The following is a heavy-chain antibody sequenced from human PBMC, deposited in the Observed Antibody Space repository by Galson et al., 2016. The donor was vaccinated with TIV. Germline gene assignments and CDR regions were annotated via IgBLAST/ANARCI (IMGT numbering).Heavy chain of an antibody. CDR2: IYYSGSA. CDR3: ARGRVVPRRTDYYYAMAV. CDR1: GDSVASGYSY. D-gene: IGHD1-14*01. Sequence: SETLSLTCTVSGDSVASGYSYWAWVRQPPGKGLLWIGSIYYSGSAYYNPSLKSRVTILVDTPKSQFSLRLTSVTAADTAVYYCARGRVVPRRTDYYYAMAVWGQGTAVIVSS. J-gene: IGHJ6*02. V-gene: IGHV4-39*07.